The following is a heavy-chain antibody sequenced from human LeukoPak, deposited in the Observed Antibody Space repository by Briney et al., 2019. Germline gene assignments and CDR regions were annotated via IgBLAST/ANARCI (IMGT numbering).Heavy chain of an antibody. CDR2: INTDGSST. V-gene: IGHV3-74*01. Sequence: PGGSLRLSCAASGFTFSHYWMHWVRQAPGKGLVWVSHINTDGSSTTYADSVKGRFTSSRHHAKHTLFLQMDSLRADDTAVYYCVRDYNYGSGSPYGYYDYWGQGVLVTVTS. D-gene: IGHD3-10*01. CDR3: VRDYNYGSGSPYGYYDY. J-gene: IGHJ4*02. CDR1: GFTFSHYW.